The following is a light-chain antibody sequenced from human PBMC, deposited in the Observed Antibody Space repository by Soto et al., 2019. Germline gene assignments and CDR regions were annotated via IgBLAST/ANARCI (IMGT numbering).Light chain of an antibody. V-gene: IGKV1-5*03. CDR2: KAS. Sequence: DIQMTQSRSTLSASVGDRVTITCRASQSISSWLSWYQQKPGKVPNLLIYKASRLESGVPSRFSGSGSGTESTLTISSLQPDDFATYYCQQYYSYPWTFGQGTNVEIK. J-gene: IGKJ1*01. CDR1: QSISSW. CDR3: QQYYSYPWT.